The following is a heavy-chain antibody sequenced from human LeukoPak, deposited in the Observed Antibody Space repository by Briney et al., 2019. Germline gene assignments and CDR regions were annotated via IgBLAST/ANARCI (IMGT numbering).Heavy chain of an antibody. CDR3: AREYCSGGSCFTNWFDP. D-gene: IGHD2-15*01. J-gene: IGHJ5*02. Sequence: SETLSLTCTVSGGSISSGIYYWSWIRQHPGKGLEWIGYIYYSGSTYYNPSLKSRVTISVDTSKNQFSLKLSSVTAADTAVYYCAREYCSGGSCFTNWFDPWGQGTLVTVSS. CDR2: IYYSGST. V-gene: IGHV4-31*03. CDR1: GGSISSGIYY.